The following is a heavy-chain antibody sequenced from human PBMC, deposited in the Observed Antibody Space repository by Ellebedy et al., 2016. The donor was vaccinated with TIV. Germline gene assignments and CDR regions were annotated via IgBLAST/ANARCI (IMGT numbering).Heavy chain of an antibody. CDR2: ISSSSSTI. V-gene: IGHV3-48*02. Sequence: GESLKISXAASGFTFSSYSMNWVRQAPGKGLEWVSYISSSSSTIYYADSVKGRFTISRDNAKNSLYLQMNSLRDEDTAVYYCARDEVSSGWYANGGYYYYGMDVWGQGTTVTVSS. D-gene: IGHD6-19*01. J-gene: IGHJ6*02. CDR1: GFTFSSYS. CDR3: ARDEVSSGWYANGGYYYYGMDV.